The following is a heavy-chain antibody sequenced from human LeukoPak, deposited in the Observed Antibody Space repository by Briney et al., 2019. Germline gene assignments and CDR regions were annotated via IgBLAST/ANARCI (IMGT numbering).Heavy chain of an antibody. CDR3: ARRALNYNYNGMDV. CDR1: GFTFSSYA. V-gene: IGHV3-48*02. Sequence: GGSLRLSCAASGFTFSSYAMHWVRQAPGKGLEWVSYISSSSTIYYSDSVKGRFTISRDNAMNSLFLQMNSLSDEDTAVYYCARRALNYNYNGMDVWGQGTTVTVSS. J-gene: IGHJ6*02. CDR2: ISSSSTI.